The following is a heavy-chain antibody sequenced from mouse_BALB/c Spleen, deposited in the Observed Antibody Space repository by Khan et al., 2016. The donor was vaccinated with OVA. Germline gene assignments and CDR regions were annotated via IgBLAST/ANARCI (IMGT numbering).Heavy chain of an antibody. J-gene: IGHJ3*01. V-gene: IGHV5-4*02. D-gene: IGHD2-10*02. CDR3: ARGVYGKPFAY. CDR2: ISDGGSYT. Sequence: EVELVESGGGLVKPGGSLKLSCAASGFTFSDYYMYWVRQTPEKWLEWVATISDGGSYTYYLDSVKGRFTISRDDATNNLYLQMNSLKSEDTAMYYCARGVYGKPFAYWGQGTLVTVSA. CDR1: GFTFSDYY.